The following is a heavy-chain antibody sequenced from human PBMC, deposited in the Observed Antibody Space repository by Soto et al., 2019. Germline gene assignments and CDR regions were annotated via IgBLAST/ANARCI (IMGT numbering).Heavy chain of an antibody. CDR1: GFTLGSHR. CDR2: IDTDGGGT. CDR3: ATVFDL. V-gene: IGHV3-74*01. J-gene: IGHJ5*02. Sequence: DVQLVESGGGLVQPGGSLRVSCAASGFTLGSHRIHWVRQAPGKGLEWVSRIDTDGGGTSYADSVQGRFTISTDNAKDTVYLQMNGLRAEDTAVYYCATVFDLWGQGTLVTVSS.